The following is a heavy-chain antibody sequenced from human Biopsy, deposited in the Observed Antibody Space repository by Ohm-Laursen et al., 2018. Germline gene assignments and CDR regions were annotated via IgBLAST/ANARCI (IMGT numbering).Heavy chain of an antibody. V-gene: IGHV3-23*01. Sequence: GSLRLSCAASGFTFSNYAMSWVRQAPGKGLEWVSAISGSAGSTNYADSVKGRFTISRDNSKNTLYLQLNSLRAEDTALYYCAKINPSSIYYYGMDVWGQGTTVTVSS. CDR3: AKINPSSIYYYGMDV. CDR1: GFTFSNYA. J-gene: IGHJ6*02. CDR2: ISGSAGST.